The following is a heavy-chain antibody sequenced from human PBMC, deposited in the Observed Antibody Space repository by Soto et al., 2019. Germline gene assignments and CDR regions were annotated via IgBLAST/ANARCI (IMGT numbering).Heavy chain of an antibody. J-gene: IGHJ4*02. CDR3: ARDVNYSSGYYAVY. CDR2: IYYSGST. V-gene: IGHV4-61*01. Sequence: QVQLQESGPGLVKPSETLSLTCTVSGGSVSSGSYYWSWIRQPPGKGLEWIGYIYYSGSTNYNPSLKSRVTISVDTSKNQFSLKLSSVTAADTAVYYCARDVNYSSGYYAVYWGQGTLVTVSS. D-gene: IGHD3-22*01. CDR1: GGSVSSGSYY.